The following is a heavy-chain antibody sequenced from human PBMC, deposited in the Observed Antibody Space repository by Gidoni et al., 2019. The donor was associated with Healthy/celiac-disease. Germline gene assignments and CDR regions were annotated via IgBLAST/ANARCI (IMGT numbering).Heavy chain of an antibody. D-gene: IGHD3-3*01. CDR1: GYTFTSYD. CDR2: MKPNSGNT. V-gene: IGHV1-8*01. J-gene: IGHJ4*02. Sequence: QVQLVQSGAEVKKPGASVKVSCKASGYTFTSYDINWVRQATGQGLEWMGWMKPNSGNTGYAQKFQGRVTMTRNTSISTAYMELSSLRSEDTAVYYCARGRYYDFWSGYYPFDYWGQGTLVTVSS. CDR3: ARGRYYDFWSGYYPFDY.